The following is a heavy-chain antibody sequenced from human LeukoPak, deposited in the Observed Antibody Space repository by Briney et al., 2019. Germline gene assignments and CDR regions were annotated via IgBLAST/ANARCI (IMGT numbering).Heavy chain of an antibody. D-gene: IGHD6-13*01. CDR3: ARDGYSSSWYERSDAFDI. J-gene: IGHJ3*02. CDR2: IIPILGIA. Sequence: GASVKVSCKASGGTFSSYTISWVRQAPGQGLEWMGRIIPILGIANYAQKFQGRVTITADKSTSTACMELSSLRSEDTAVYYCARDGYSSSWYERSDAFDIWGQGTMVTVSS. V-gene: IGHV1-69*04. CDR1: GGTFSSYT.